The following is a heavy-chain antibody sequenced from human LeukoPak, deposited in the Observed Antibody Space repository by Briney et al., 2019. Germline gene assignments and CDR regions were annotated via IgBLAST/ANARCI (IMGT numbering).Heavy chain of an antibody. CDR3: ARGIAAAGPWTP. D-gene: IGHD6-13*01. Sequence: SETLSLTCTVSGGSISSYYWSWIRQPPGKGLEGIGYIYTSGSTNYNPSLKSRVTISVDTSKNQFSLKLSSVTAADTAVYYCARGIAAAGPWTPWGQGTLVTVSS. V-gene: IGHV4-4*09. CDR1: GGSISSYY. CDR2: IYTSGST. J-gene: IGHJ5*02.